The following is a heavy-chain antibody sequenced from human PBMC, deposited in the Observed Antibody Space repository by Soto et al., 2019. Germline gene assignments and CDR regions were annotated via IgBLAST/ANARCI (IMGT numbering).Heavy chain of an antibody. D-gene: IGHD6-6*01. J-gene: IGHJ5*02. Sequence: QVQLVQPGAEVKKPGSSVKVSCKASGGTFSSYAISWVRQAPGQGLEWMGGIIPIFGTANYAQKFQGRVTITADESTSTAYMELSSLRSADTAVYYCAREWSIAARPAWFDPWGQGTLVTVSS. CDR1: GGTFSSYA. V-gene: IGHV1-69*12. CDR3: AREWSIAARPAWFDP. CDR2: IIPIFGTA.